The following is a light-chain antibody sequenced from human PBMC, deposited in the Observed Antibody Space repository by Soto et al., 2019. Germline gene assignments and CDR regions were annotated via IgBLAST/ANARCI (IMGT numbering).Light chain of an antibody. J-gene: IGLJ1*01. V-gene: IGLV2-14*01. CDR1: SSDVGGYNY. Sequence: QSALTQPASVSGSPGQSITISCTGTSSDVGGYNYVSWYQQHPGKAPKLMIYEVSNRPSGVSNRFSGSKSANTASLTISGLQADDEADYFCSSYGSTSTRYVFGTGTKLTVL. CDR2: EVS. CDR3: SSYGSTSTRYV.